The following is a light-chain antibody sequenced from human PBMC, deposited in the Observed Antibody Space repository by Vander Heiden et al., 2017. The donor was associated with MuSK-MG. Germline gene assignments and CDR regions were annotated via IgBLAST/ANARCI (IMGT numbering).Light chain of an antibody. V-gene: IGLV2-14*03. CDR2: DVS. CDR1: ISDVGAYKY. Sequence: QSALTQPASVSESPGQSITISCTGTISDVGAYKYVSWYQQHPGKAPKLMIFDVSSRPSGVSNRFSGSKSANTASLTISGLQAEDEANYYCSSYSMRSSLVFGGGTKLTVL. J-gene: IGLJ3*02. CDR3: SSYSMRSSLV.